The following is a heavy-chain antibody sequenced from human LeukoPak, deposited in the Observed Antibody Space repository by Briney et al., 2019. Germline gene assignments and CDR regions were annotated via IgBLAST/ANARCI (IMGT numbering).Heavy chain of an antibody. D-gene: IGHD3-22*01. J-gene: IGHJ4*02. Sequence: SETLSLTCAVYGGSFSGYYWSWIRQPPGKGLEWIGEINHSGSTNYNPSLKSRVTISVDTSKNQFSLKLSSVTAADTAVYYCARAYYYDSSAAIDYWGQGILVTVSS. CDR2: INHSGST. CDR1: GGSFSGYY. CDR3: ARAYYYDSSAAIDY. V-gene: IGHV4-34*01.